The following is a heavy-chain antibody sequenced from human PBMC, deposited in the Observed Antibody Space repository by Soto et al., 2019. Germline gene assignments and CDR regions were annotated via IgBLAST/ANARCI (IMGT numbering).Heavy chain of an antibody. J-gene: IGHJ4*02. CDR3: TRGGTPQL. CDR2: INIDGSDT. CDR1: GFTFRNYW. Sequence: AESGGDLVQPGGSPRLSCAASGFTFRNYWMHWVRQGPGKGLEWVSQINIDGSDTTHADSVKGRFTISRDNTKNTLYLQMNSLRVEDTAVYFCTRGGTPQLWGQGTLVTVSS. V-gene: IGHV3-74*01. D-gene: IGHD1-1*01.